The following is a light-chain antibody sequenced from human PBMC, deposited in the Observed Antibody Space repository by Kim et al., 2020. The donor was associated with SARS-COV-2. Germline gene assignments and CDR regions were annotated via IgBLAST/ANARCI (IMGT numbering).Light chain of an antibody. CDR2: NND. V-gene: IGLV1-40*01. Sequence: QSVLTQPPAVSGAPGQRVTISCTGSSSNIGAGFAVHWYQQLPGAAPKLLIYNNDNRPSGVPDRFSGPRSGASASLTITGLQAEDEADYVCQSYDDSLSGSGFGGVTQLTVL. J-gene: IGLJ2*01. CDR3: QSYDDSLSGSG. CDR1: SSNIGAGFA.